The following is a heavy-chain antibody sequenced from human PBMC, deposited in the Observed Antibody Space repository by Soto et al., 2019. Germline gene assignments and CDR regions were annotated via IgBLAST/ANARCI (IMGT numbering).Heavy chain of an antibody. D-gene: IGHD3-10*01. V-gene: IGHV4-39*01. J-gene: IGHJ4*02. CDR1: GGSISSSSYY. CDR2: IYYSGST. Sequence: SETLSLTCTVSGGSISSSSYYWGLIRQPPGKGLEWIGSIYYSGSTYYNPSLKSRVTISVDTSKNQFSLKLSSVTAADTAVYYCARRTPTMVRGIFEYWGQGTLVTVS. CDR3: ARRTPTMVRGIFEY.